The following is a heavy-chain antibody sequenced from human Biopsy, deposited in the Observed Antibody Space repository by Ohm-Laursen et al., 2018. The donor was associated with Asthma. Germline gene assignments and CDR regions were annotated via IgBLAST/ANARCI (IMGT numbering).Heavy chain of an antibody. V-gene: IGHV3-11*01. CDR3: ARDSYSSGLYDDFES. J-gene: IGHJ4*02. CDR1: GFTFSDYY. Sequence: SLRLSCSASGFTFSDYYMSWIRQAPGQGLEWISYINGKSNSIEYADSVKGRFTISRDNAKNSLYLQMNSLRAEDTAVYYCARDSYSSGLYDDFESWGQGTLATVSS. CDR2: INGKSNSI. D-gene: IGHD6-19*01.